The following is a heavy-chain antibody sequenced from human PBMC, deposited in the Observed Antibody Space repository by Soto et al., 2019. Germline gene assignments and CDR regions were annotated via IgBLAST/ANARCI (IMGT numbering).Heavy chain of an antibody. CDR3: ARDLRRRYYDFWSGYYNYYYYGMDV. D-gene: IGHD3-3*01. CDR2: IYYSGST. CDR1: GGSTSSYY. J-gene: IGHJ6*02. Sequence: QVQLQESGPGLVKPSETLSLTCTVSGGSTSSYYWSWIRQPPGKGLEWIGYIYYSGSTNYNPSLKSRVTISVDTSKNQFSLKLSSVTAADTAVYYCARDLRRRYYDFWSGYYNYYYYGMDVWGQGTTVTVSS. V-gene: IGHV4-59*01.